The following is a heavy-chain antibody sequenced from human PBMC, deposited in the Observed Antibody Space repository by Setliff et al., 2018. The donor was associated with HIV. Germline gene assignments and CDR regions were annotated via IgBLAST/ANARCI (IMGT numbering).Heavy chain of an antibody. D-gene: IGHD3-22*01. V-gene: IGHV4-61*09. J-gene: IGHJ3*02. CDR1: GDSITRGSYY. CDR2: IYTSGKT. CDR3: ARHGESNYDSSGYDAFDI. Sequence: SETLSLTCTVSGDSITRGSYYWSWIRQPAGKGLEWIGHIYTSGKTHYSPSLKSRITISADTSKNQLSLNLGSVTAADTAVYYCARHGESNYDSSGYDAFDIWGQGTMVTVSS.